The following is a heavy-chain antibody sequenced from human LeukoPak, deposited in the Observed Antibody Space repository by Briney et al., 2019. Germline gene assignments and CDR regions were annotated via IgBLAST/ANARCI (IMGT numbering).Heavy chain of an antibody. CDR3: AKDSRSTFKIWFDP. D-gene: IGHD2-2*01. Sequence: GGSLRLSCAASGFTFSSYAMSWVRQAPGKGLEWVSAISGSGGSTYYADSVKGRFTISRDNSKNTLYLQMNSLRAEDTAVYYCAKDSRSTFKIWFDPWGQGTLVTVSP. V-gene: IGHV3-23*01. CDR1: GFTFSSYA. CDR2: ISGSGGST. J-gene: IGHJ5*02.